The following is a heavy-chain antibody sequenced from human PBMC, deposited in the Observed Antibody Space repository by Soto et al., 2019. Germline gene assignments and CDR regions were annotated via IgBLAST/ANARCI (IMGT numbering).Heavy chain of an antibody. V-gene: IGHV4-34*01. J-gene: IGHJ6*02. CDR3: ARGRKLLGFYYYYYGMDV. CDR2: INHSGST. D-gene: IGHD2-15*01. Sequence: PSETLSLTFAVYGGSFRGYYCSWMRQPPGKGLEWIGEINHSGSTNYNPSLKSRVTISVDTSKNQFSLKLSSVTAADTAVYYSARGRKLLGFYYYYYGMDVWGQGTTVTVYS. CDR1: GGSFRGYY.